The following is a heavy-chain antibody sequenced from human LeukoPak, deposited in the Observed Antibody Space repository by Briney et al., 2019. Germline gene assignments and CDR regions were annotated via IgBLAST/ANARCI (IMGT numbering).Heavy chain of an antibody. CDR1: GYSFTNYW. CDR2: IYPGDSDT. D-gene: IGHD1-26*01. V-gene: IGHV5-51*01. CDR3: ARHVPYSGSYHFDY. Sequence: GESLKISCEGSGYSFTNYWIAWVRQMPGKGLEWMGMIYPGDSDTTYSPSFEGQVTISADKSISTAYLQWSSLKASDTAMYYCARHVPYSGSYHFDYWGQGTLVTVSS. J-gene: IGHJ4*02.